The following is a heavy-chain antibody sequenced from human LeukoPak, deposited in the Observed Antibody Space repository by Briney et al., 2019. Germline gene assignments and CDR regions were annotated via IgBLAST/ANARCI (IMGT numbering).Heavy chain of an antibody. V-gene: IGHV4-34*12. CDR3: ARDGSHCSSASCSVGAFDI. Sequence: PSETLSLTCAVYVGSFSGYYSSWIRQPPGKGLEWIAEIIHSGSTNYNAFLKSRVTISGDASKNQFSLKPSSVTAADTAVDYCARDGSHCSSASCSVGAFDIWGQGTMVTVSS. J-gene: IGHJ3*02. CDR1: VGSFSGYY. CDR2: IIHSGST. D-gene: IGHD2-2*01.